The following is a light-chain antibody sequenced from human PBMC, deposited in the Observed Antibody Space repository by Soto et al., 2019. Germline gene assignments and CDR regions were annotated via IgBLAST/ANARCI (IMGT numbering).Light chain of an antibody. J-gene: IGLJ1*01. CDR1: SGDVGSDNL. CDR3: YSYAGNSEV. Sequence: QSVLTQPASVSGSPGQSITIPCTGTSGDVGSDNLVSWYQQHPGKAPKLLICEVAERPAGVSNRFSGSKSGSTASLTISGLQPDDEADYYCYSYAGNSEVFGTGTKVTVL. V-gene: IGLV2-23*02. CDR2: EVA.